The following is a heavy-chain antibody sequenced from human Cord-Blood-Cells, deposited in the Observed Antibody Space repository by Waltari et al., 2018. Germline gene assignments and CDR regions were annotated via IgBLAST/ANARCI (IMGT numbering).Heavy chain of an antibody. Sequence: QVQLQQWGAGLLKPSETLSLTCAVYGGSFSGSYWRWIRQPPGKGLEWIGEINHSGSTNYNPSLKSRVTISVDTSKNQFSLKLSSVTAADTAVYYCARGIYCSGGSCYFDYWGQGTLVTVSS. V-gene: IGHV4-34*01. CDR2: INHSGST. J-gene: IGHJ4*02. D-gene: IGHD2-15*01. CDR1: GGSFSGSY. CDR3: ARGIYCSGGSCYFDY.